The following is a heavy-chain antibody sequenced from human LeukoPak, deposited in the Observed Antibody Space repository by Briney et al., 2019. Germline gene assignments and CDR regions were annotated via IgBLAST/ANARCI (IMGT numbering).Heavy chain of an antibody. V-gene: IGHV4-34*01. D-gene: IGHD3-10*01. CDR2: INHSGST. CDR1: GGSFSGYY. CDR3: ARGTMFRGVAVTNYFDY. Sequence: SETLSLTCAVYGGSFSGYYWSWSRQRPGKGLEWIGEINHSGSTNYNPSPTSRVTISVDTSKNQFSLKLSSVTAADTAVYYCARGTMFRGVAVTNYFDYWGQGTLVTVSS. J-gene: IGHJ4*02.